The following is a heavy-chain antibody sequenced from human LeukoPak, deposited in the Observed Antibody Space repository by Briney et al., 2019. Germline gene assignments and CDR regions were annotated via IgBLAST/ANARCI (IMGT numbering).Heavy chain of an antibody. D-gene: IGHD3-10*01. CDR1: GGTFISYA. CDR3: AGGSGSYYKIPRTYYYYGMDV. V-gene: IGHV1-69*13. CDR2: IIPIFGTA. Sequence: ASVKVSCKASGGTFISYAISWVRQAPGQGLEWMGGIIPIFGTANYAQKFQGRVTITADESTSTAYMELSSLRSEDTAVYYCAGGSGSYYKIPRTYYYYGMDVWGQGTTVTVSS. J-gene: IGHJ6*02.